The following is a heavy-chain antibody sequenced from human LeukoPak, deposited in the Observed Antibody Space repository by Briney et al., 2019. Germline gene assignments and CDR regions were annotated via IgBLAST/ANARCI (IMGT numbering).Heavy chain of an antibody. J-gene: IGHJ4*02. Sequence: GGSLRLSCAASGFTFSSYSMNWVRQAPGKGLEWVSSISSSSSYIYYADSVKGRFTISRDNAKNSLYLQMNSLRAEDTAVYYCASITMVRGVFDYWGQGTLVTVSS. V-gene: IGHV3-21*01. CDR2: ISSSSSYI. D-gene: IGHD3-10*01. CDR3: ASITMVRGVFDY. CDR1: GFTFSSYS.